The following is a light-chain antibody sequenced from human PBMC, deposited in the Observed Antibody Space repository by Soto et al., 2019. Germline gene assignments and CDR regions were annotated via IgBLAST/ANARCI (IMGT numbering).Light chain of an antibody. CDR1: QSVSSY. CDR3: QQRSNWPPA. V-gene: IGKV3-11*01. J-gene: IGKJ4*01. CDR2: DAS. Sequence: EIVLTQSPATLSLSPGERATLSCRASQSVSSYLAWYQQKPGQAPRLLIYDASNRATGIPARFSGSGSGTDFTISISSPEPEDFAVYYSQQRSNWPPAFGGGTKVEIK.